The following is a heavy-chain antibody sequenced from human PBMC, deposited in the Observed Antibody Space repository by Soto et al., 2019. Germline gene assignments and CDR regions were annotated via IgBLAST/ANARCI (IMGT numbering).Heavy chain of an antibody. D-gene: IGHD3-3*01. CDR1: GYSFTSHW. Sequence: ESLKISCKGSGYSFTSHWISWVRQMPGKGLERMGRIDPSDSYTNYSPSFQGHVTLSADKSISTVYLQWSSLKASDTAMYYCASDSDFWSGYLGVWGQGTTVTLS. CDR3: ASDSDFWSGYLGV. CDR2: IDPSDSYT. V-gene: IGHV5-10-1*01. J-gene: IGHJ6*02.